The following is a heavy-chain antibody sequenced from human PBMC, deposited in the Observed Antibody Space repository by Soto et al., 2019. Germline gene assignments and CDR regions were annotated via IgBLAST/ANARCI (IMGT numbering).Heavy chain of an antibody. D-gene: IGHD6-19*01. CDR1: GYRFTTYQ. Sequence: GASVKVSCKASGYRFTTYQMHWVRQAPGQGLEWMGTINPSGGSTSYAQRFQGRVTMTRDTSTSTVYMQLSSLRREDTALYYCAREKSSQWLASFDFWGQGTLVTVSS. J-gene: IGHJ4*02. V-gene: IGHV1-46*01. CDR2: INPSGGST. CDR3: AREKSSQWLASFDF.